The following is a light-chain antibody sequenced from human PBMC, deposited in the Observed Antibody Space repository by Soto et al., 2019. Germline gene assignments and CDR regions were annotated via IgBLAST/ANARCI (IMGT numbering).Light chain of an antibody. V-gene: IGKV1-33*01. CDR3: QQYEYRPVT. Sequence: DIQITQSPSSLSASVRDRVTITCQASQGIRNFLNWYQHKPGQAPKLLIYDATHLETGVPSRFNGSGSGTDFTFTISSLQPEDFATYSCQQYEYRPVTFGPGTKVDIK. J-gene: IGKJ3*01. CDR2: DAT. CDR1: QGIRNF.